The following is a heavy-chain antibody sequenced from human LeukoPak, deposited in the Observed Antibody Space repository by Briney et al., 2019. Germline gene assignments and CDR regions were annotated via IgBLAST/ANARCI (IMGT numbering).Heavy chain of an antibody. CDR3: ARNPYYYYMDV. CDR2: MNPNSGNT. J-gene: IGHJ6*03. V-gene: IGHV1-8*03. CDR1: GYTFTSYD. Sequence: ASVKVSCKASGYTFTSYDINWVRQATGQGLEWMGWMNPNSGNTGYAQNFQGRVTITRNTSIGTAYMELSSLRSEDTAVYYCARNPYYYYMDVWGKGTTVTVSS.